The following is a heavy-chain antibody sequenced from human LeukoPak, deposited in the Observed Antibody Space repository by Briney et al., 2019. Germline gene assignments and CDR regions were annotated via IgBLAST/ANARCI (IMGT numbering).Heavy chain of an antibody. D-gene: IGHD6-6*01. J-gene: IGHJ6*03. V-gene: IGHV3-48*03. Sequence: GGSLRLSCAASGFTFSSYEMNWVRQAPGKGLEWVSYISSSGSTIYYADSVKGRSTISRDNAKNSLYLQMNSLRAEDTAVYYCARAGYSSSSYYYYYMDVWGKGTTVTVSS. CDR3: ARAGYSSSSYYYYYMDV. CDR1: GFTFSSYE. CDR2: ISSSGSTI.